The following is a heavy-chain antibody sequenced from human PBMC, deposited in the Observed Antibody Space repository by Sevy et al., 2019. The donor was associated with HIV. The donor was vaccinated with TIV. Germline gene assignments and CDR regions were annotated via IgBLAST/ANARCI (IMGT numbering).Heavy chain of an antibody. D-gene: IGHD6-13*01. Sequence: GGSLRLSCTASALTFSSYVMSWVRQAPGKGLEWVSYISGTSRYINYADSLKGRFTISRDNAKNSLYLQMNSLKGEDTAVYYCARRSSSWDYFEYWGQGTLVTVSS. CDR3: ARRSSSWDYFEY. CDR2: ISGTSRYI. V-gene: IGHV3-21*05. CDR1: ALTFSSYV. J-gene: IGHJ4*02.